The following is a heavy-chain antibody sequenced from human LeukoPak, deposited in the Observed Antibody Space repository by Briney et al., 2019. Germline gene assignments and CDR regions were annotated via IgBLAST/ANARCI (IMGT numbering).Heavy chain of an antibody. CDR3: ARDPADILTGYSDYYYYGMDV. CDR2: IIPILGIA. D-gene: IGHD3-9*01. V-gene: IGHV1-69*04. J-gene: IGHJ6*02. CDR1: GGTFSSYA. Sequence: GASVKVSCKASGGTFSSYAISWVRQAPGQGLEWMGRIIPILGIANYAQKFQGRVTITADKSTSTAYMELSSLRSEDTVVYYCARDPADILTGYSDYYYYGMDVWGQGTTVTVSS.